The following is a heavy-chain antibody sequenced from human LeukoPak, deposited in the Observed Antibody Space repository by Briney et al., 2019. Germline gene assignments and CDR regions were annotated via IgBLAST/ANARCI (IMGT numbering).Heavy chain of an antibody. CDR2: ISAYNGDT. Sequence: ASVNVSCKASGYTFTSYGFSWVRQAPGQGLEWMGWISAYNGDTNYAQKLQGRVTVTTDTSTSTAYMELRSLRSDDTAVYYCARWLQHKGDYWGQGTLVTVSS. CDR3: ARWLQHKGDY. J-gene: IGHJ4*02. CDR1: GYTFTSYG. V-gene: IGHV1-18*01. D-gene: IGHD5-24*01.